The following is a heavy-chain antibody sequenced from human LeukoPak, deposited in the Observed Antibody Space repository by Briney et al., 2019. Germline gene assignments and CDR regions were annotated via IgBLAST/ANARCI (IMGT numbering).Heavy chain of an antibody. J-gene: IGHJ4*02. D-gene: IGHD5-18*01. V-gene: IGHV4-34*01. Sequence: TSETLSLTCAVYGGSFSGYYWSWIRQPPGKGLEWIGETNHSGSTNYNPSLKSRVTISVDTSKNQFSLKLSSVTAADTAVYYCARGTIQLWVDYWGQGTLVTVSS. CDR2: TNHSGST. CDR3: ARGTIQLWVDY. CDR1: GGSFSGYY.